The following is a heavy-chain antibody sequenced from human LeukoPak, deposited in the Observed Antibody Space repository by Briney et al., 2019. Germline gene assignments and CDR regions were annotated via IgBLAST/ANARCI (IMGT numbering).Heavy chain of an antibody. CDR1: GFTFSSYA. Sequence: PGGSLRLSCAASGFTFSSYAMSWVRQAPGKGLEWVSAISGSGGSTYYADSVKGRFTISRDNSKNTLYLQMNSLRAEDTAVYYCAKDPYSSGWLSKYYFDYWGQGALVTVSS. CDR3: AKDPYSSGWLSKYYFDY. D-gene: IGHD6-19*01. CDR2: ISGSGGST. V-gene: IGHV3-23*01. J-gene: IGHJ4*02.